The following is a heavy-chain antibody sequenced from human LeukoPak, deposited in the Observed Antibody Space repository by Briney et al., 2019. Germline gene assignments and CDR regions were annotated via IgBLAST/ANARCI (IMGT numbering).Heavy chain of an antibody. V-gene: IGHV1-18*04. D-gene: IGHD3-22*01. CDR1: GYTFTSYS. Sequence: ASVKVSCKASGYTFTSYSISWVRQAPGQGLEWMGWISVHTANTNYAQKLQGRVTMTTDTSTSTAYMELRSLRSDDTAVYYCARFAYSYDSSKAFDIWGQGTMVTVSS. CDR2: ISVHTANT. CDR3: ARFAYSYDSSKAFDI. J-gene: IGHJ3*02.